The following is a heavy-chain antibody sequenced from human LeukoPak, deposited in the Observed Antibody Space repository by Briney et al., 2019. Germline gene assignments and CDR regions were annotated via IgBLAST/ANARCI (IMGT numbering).Heavy chain of an antibody. D-gene: IGHD6-19*01. CDR1: GGAINRYY. V-gene: IGHV4-59*01. CDR2: IHYSGST. J-gene: IGHJ4*02. CDR3: ARSGDSSGYFYYFDY. Sequence: SETLSLTCTVSGGAINRYYWSWIRQPPGKGLEWIGHIHYSGSTNYNPSLKSRVTISVDTSKSQFSLKVTSVTAADTAVYYCARSGDSSGYFYYFDYWGQGILVTVSS.